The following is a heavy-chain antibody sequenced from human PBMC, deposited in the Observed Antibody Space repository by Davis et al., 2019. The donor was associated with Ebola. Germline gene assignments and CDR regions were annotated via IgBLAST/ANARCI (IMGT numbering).Heavy chain of an antibody. CDR2: IWYDESKR. J-gene: IGHJ3*02. Sequence: PGGSLRLSCAVSGFSFSSYGMHWVRQAPGKGLEWVALIWYDESKRVYGDSVKGRFIIARDNSRNNLYLQMKSLRAEDTAMYYCAREDVVGLATGDGFDIWGQGTMVTVSS. CDR3: AREDVVGLATGDGFDI. CDR1: GFSFSSYG. V-gene: IGHV3-33*08. D-gene: IGHD1-26*01.